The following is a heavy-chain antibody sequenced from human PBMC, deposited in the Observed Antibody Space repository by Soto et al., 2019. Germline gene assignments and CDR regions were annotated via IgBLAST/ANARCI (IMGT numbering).Heavy chain of an antibody. V-gene: IGHV4-34*01. D-gene: IGHD3-9*01. CDR3: ARGRHILTGYYQDFIYGMAV. J-gene: IGHJ6*02. Sequence: GKGLECIGEINHSGSTNYHPSLTSRVTISVDTSKNQFSLKLSSVTAADTAVYYCARGRHILTGYYQDFIYGMAVWGQGTTVT. CDR2: INHSGST.